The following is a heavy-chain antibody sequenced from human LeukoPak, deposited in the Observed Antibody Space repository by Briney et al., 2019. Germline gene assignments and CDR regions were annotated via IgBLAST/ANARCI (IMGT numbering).Heavy chain of an antibody. V-gene: IGHV4-61*02. Sequence: PSETLSLTCTVSGGSISSGSYYWSWIRQPAGKGLEWIGRIYTSGSTNYNPSLKSRVTISVDTSKNQFSLKLSSVTAADTAVYYCARLIQWQQLAKFDYWGQGTLVTVSS. CDR2: IYTSGST. CDR3: ARLIQWQQLAKFDY. CDR1: GGSISSGSYY. D-gene: IGHD6-13*01. J-gene: IGHJ4*02.